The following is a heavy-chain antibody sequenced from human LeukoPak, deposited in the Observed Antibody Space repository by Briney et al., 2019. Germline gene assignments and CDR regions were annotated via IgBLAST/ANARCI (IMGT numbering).Heavy chain of an antibody. Sequence: PSETLSLTCTVSGGSISSGGYYWSWIRQPPGKGLEWIGYIYHSGSTYYNPSLKSRVTISVDRSKNQFSLQLNSVTPEDTAVYYCARGWTSLDYWGQGTLVTVSS. D-gene: IGHD3/OR15-3a*01. CDR3: ARGWTSLDY. J-gene: IGHJ4*02. CDR2: IYHSGST. V-gene: IGHV4-30-2*01. CDR1: GGSISSGGYY.